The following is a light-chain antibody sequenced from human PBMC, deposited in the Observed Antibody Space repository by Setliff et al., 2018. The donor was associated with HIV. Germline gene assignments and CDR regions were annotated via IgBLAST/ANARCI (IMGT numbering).Light chain of an antibody. CDR3: SSYAITSTLP. CDR2: EVR. J-gene: IGLJ1*01. CDR1: SSDVGGYNY. Sequence: QSVLTQPASVSVSPGQSITISCTGTSSDVGGYNYVSWYQQHPGKAPKLIIYEVRNRPSGVSNRFSGSKSGNTASLTISGLQAEDEGDYYCSSYAITSTLPVGTGTKVTVL. V-gene: IGLV2-14*01.